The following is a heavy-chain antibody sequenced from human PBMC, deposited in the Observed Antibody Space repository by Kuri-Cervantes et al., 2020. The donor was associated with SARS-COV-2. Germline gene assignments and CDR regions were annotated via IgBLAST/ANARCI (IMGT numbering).Heavy chain of an antibody. V-gene: IGHV3-23*05. CDR3: AKVGLAQNDFWSGYYTG. J-gene: IGHJ4*02. CDR1: GFSFSNYA. CDR2: VYSSDART. D-gene: IGHD3-3*01. Sequence: ESLKISCAASGFSFSNYAMSWVRQAPGRGLEWVAVVYSSDARTYYADSAKGRFSISRDNSKNTVYLQMNSLRVEDTAVYYCAKVGLAQNDFWSGYYTGWGQGTLVTV.